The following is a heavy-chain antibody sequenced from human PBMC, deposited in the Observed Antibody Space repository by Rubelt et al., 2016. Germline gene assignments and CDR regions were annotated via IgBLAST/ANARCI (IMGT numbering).Heavy chain of an antibody. J-gene: IGHJ3*01. V-gene: IGHV4-34*01. CDR3: ARRLADWTESLGDAFDL. CDR1: VGSFSGHA. Sequence: QVPLQQWGTGLLKPSETLSRTCAVYVGSFSGHAWAWIRQPPGKGLEWIAEIDHREIINYNPSLKCLLTISIDTSKNQFSLRLSSVSAADTAVYYCARRLADWTESLGDAFDLWSHGAMVTVFS. CDR2: IDHREII. D-gene: IGHD1-1*01.